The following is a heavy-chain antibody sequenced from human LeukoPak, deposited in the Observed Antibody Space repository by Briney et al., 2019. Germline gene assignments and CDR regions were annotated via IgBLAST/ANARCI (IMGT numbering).Heavy chain of an antibody. V-gene: IGHV3-7*01. CDR2: IKQDGSEK. D-gene: IGHD6-19*01. Sequence: GGSLRLSCAASGFTFSSYWMSWVRQAPGKGLEWVANIKQDGSEKYFVDSVKGRFTISRDNSENTLYLQMNSLRAEDTAVYYCARHSSRWYDGGINWFDPWGQGTLVTVSS. CDR1: GFTFSSYW. CDR3: ARHSSRWYDGGINWFDP. J-gene: IGHJ5*02.